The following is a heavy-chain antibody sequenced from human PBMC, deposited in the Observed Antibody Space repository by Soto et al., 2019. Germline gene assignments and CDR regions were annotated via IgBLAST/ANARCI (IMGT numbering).Heavy chain of an antibody. V-gene: IGHV3-64D*06. CDR3: VKGNWAYSYNNWFDP. CDR1: GFTFRSYA. CDR2: LSVDGRST. J-gene: IGHJ5*02. Sequence: GGSLRLSCSASGFTFRSYAIHWVRQAPGKGLEYVSALSVDGRSTYYADSVKGRFTVFRDNSKNTLFLQMSSLRVEDTAVYYCVKGNWAYSYNNWFDPWGQGTLVTVSS. D-gene: IGHD5-18*01.